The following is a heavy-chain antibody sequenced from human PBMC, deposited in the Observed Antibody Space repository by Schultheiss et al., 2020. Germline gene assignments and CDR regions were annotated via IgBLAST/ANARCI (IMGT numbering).Heavy chain of an antibody. CDR2: ISSSSSYI. CDR1: GFTFSSYS. CDR3: ARPYVTTTGEYFQH. Sequence: GGSLRLSCAASGFTFSSYSMNWVRQAPGKGLEWVSSISSSSSYIYYADSVKGRFTISRDNAKNSLYLQMNSLRAEDTAVYYCARPYVTTTGEYFQHWGQGTLVTVSS. V-gene: IGHV3-21*01. D-gene: IGHD3-9*01. J-gene: IGHJ1*01.